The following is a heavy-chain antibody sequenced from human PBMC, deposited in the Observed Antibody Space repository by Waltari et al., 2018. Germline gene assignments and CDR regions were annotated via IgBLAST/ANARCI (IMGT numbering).Heavy chain of an antibody. Sequence: EVQLLESGGGLVQPGGSLRLSCAASGFTFSSYAMSWVRQAPGKVLKWVSAISGTGDSTYYADSVKGRFTISRDSSKNTLYLQMDSLRAEDTAVYYCAKQFGSGSYYLDYWGQGTLVTVSS. CDR2: ISGTGDST. J-gene: IGHJ4*02. D-gene: IGHD3-10*01. CDR1: GFTFSSYA. CDR3: AKQFGSGSYYLDY. V-gene: IGHV3-23*01.